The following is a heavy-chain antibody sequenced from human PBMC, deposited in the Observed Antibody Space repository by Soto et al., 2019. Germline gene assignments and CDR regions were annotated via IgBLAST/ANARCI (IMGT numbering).Heavy chain of an antibody. D-gene: IGHD6-6*01. Sequence: SETLSLTCTVSGGSISSYYWSWIRQPPGKGLEWIGYIYYSGSTNYNPSLKSRVTISVDTSKNQFSLKLSSVTAADTAVYYCARAEEQLARGFDYWGQGTLVTVSS. CDR2: IYYSGST. V-gene: IGHV4-59*01. CDR3: ARAEEQLARGFDY. CDR1: GGSISSYY. J-gene: IGHJ4*02.